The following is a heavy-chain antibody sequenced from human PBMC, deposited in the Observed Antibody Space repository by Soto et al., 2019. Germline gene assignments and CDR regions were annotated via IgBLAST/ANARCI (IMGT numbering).Heavy chain of an antibody. CDR1: GGSFSGYY. J-gene: IGHJ6*02. Sequence: QVQLQQWVAGLLKPSETLSLTCAVYGGSFSGYYWSWIRQPPGKGLEWIGEINHSGSTNYNPSLKSRVTISVDTSKNQFSLKLSSVTAADTAVYYCASYYYYGMDVWGQGTTVTVSS. CDR3: ASYYYYGMDV. V-gene: IGHV4-34*01. CDR2: INHSGST.